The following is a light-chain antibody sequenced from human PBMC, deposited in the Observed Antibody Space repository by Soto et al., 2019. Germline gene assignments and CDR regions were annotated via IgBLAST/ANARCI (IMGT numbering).Light chain of an antibody. Sequence: QSALTQPASVSGSPGQSTTISCTGTSSDVGSYNLVSWYQQHPGRAPRLMIYEVSNRPSGVSNRFSGSKSGNTASLTISGLQAEDEADYYCSSYTTSSTYVLGPGTKVTVL. J-gene: IGLJ1*01. CDR1: SSDVGSYNL. V-gene: IGLV2-14*01. CDR3: SSYTTSSTYV. CDR2: EVS.